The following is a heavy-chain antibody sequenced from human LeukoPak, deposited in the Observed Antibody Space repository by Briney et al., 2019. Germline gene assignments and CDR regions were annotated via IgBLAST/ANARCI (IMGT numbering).Heavy chain of an antibody. D-gene: IGHD6-19*01. CDR1: RGSDSNNRAA. Sequence: SQTLPHTCPISRGSDSNNRAAWNWITHSPSRALEGLGKTYYRSKWYNDYAVSVKGRITINPDTSKKQFSLQLKYVTPEDTAVYYCAREEDYSSGWLTDWGQGTLVIVS. J-gene: IGHJ4*02. V-gene: IGHV6-1*01. CDR2: TYYRSKWYN. CDR3: AREEDYSSGWLTD.